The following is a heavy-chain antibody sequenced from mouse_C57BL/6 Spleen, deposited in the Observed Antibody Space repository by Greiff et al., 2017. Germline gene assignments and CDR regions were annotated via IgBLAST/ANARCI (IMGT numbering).Heavy chain of an antibody. D-gene: IGHD2-4*01. J-gene: IGHJ4*01. CDR1: GYTFTSYW. Sequence: QVQLQQPGAELVRPGSSVKLSCKASGYTFTSYWMDWVKQRPGQGLEWIGNIYPSDSETHYNQKFKDKATLTVDKSSSTAYMQLSSLTSEDSAVDYCAREELSDDYGGNAMDYWGQGTTVTVSS. CDR3: AREELSDDYGGNAMDY. CDR2: IYPSDSET. V-gene: IGHV1-61*01.